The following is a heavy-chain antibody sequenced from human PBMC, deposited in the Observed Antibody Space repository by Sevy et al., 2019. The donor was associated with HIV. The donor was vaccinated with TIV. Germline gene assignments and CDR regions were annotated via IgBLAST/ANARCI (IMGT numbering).Heavy chain of an antibody. Sequence: SETLSLTCTVSGGSVSSGSYYWSWIRQPPGKGLEWIGYIYYSGSTNYNPSHKSLVTISVDTSKNQFSLKLNSVTAADTAVYYCASSRVGASPFDYWGQGTLVTVSS. V-gene: IGHV4-61*01. CDR1: GGSVSSGSYY. J-gene: IGHJ4*02. D-gene: IGHD1-26*01. CDR3: ASSRVGASPFDY. CDR2: IYYSGST.